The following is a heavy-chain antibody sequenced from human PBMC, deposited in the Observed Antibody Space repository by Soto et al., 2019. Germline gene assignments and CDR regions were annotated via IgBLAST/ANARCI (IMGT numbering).Heavy chain of an antibody. CDR2: TYFRSKWYN. CDR1: GDSVSSSRVT. CDR3: VRLVGNSWLDF. Sequence: PSQTLSLTCVISGDSVSSSRVTWNWIRQSPSRGLEWLGRTYFRSKWYNDYAESVRSRITIDPDTSKNQFSLHLNSVTPEDTAVYYCVRLVGNSWLDFWGQGTLVPVSS. V-gene: IGHV6-1*01. J-gene: IGHJ5*01. D-gene: IGHD2-2*01.